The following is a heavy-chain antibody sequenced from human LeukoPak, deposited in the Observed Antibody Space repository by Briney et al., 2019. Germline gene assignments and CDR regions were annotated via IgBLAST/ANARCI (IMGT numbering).Heavy chain of an antibody. V-gene: IGHV1-2*02. CDR1: GYTFTSYY. CDR2: INPNSGGT. Sequence: ASVKVSCTASGYTFTSYYMHWVRQAPGQGLEWMGWINPNSGGTNYAQKFQGRVTMTRDTSISTAYMELSRLIFDDTAVYYCARGDSGYDHFYHMDVWGKGTTVTISS. CDR3: ARGDSGYDHFYHMDV. J-gene: IGHJ6*03. D-gene: IGHD5-12*01.